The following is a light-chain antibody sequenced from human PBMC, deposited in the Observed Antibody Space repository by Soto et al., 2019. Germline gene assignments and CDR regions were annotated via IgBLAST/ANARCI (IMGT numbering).Light chain of an antibody. V-gene: IGKV1-5*03. CDR1: ESIDTR. Sequence: DIQMAQSPSTLSASVGDRVTITCRASESIDTRLAWYQQRPGKAPNLLIYMASSLETGVPSRFSGSGSGTEFTLTTSSLQPDDFATYYCQQYNSYPWTFGQGTKVDIK. J-gene: IGKJ1*01. CDR3: QQYNSYPWT. CDR2: MAS.